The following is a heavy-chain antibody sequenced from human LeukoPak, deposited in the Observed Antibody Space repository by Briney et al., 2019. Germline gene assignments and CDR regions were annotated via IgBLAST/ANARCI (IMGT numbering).Heavy chain of an antibody. CDR2: IIPIFGTA. Sequence: ASVKVSCMASGGTFSSYAISWVRQAPGQGLEWMGRIIPIFGTANYAQKFQGRVTITTDESTSTAYMELSSLRSEDTAVYYCAREEGGYTGYDCSDYYYMDVWGKGTTVTVSS. CDR3: AREEGGYTGYDCSDYYYMDV. J-gene: IGHJ6*03. V-gene: IGHV1-69*05. CDR1: GGTFSSYA. D-gene: IGHD5-12*01.